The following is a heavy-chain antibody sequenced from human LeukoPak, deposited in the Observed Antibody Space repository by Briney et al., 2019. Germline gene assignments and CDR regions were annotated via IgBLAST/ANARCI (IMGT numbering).Heavy chain of an antibody. CDR3: ARGEQWLGWFDP. D-gene: IGHD6-19*01. J-gene: IGHJ5*02. CDR1: GGSFSGYY. V-gene: IGHV4-34*01. Sequence: SETLSLTSAVYGGSFSGYYWSWIRQPPGKGLEWIGEINHSGSTNYNPSLKSRVTISVDTSKNQFSLKLSSVTAADTAVYYCARGEQWLGWFDPWGQGTLVTVSS. CDR2: INHSGST.